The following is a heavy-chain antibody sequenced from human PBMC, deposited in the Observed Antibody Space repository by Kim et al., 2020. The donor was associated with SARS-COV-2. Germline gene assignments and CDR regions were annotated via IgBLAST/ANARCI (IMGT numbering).Heavy chain of an antibody. J-gene: IGHJ6*02. CDR3: ARGYPWHTIFGVVIRGDYYYYGMDV. D-gene: IGHD3-3*01. Sequence: SETLSLTCAVYGGSFSGYYWSWIRQPPGKGLEWIGEINHSGSTNYNPSLKSRVTISVDTSKNQFSLKLSSVTAADTAVYYCARGYPWHTIFGVVIRGDYYYYGMDVWGQGTTVTVSS. CDR1: GGSFSGYY. V-gene: IGHV4-34*01. CDR2: INHSGST.